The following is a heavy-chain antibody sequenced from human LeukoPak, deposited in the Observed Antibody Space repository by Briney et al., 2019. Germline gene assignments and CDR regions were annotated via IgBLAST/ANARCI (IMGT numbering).Heavy chain of an antibody. V-gene: IGHV3-48*02. D-gene: IGHD1-26*01. Sequence: PGGSLRLSCAASGFTFTSTSMNWVRQAPGKGLEWISYISSSSRTVHYADSVKGRFTISRDNAKNSLYLQTNSLRDEDTAVYYCARARDGSYDYWGQGTLVTVSS. CDR3: ARARDGSYDY. CDR1: GFTFTSTS. J-gene: IGHJ4*01. CDR2: ISSSSRTV.